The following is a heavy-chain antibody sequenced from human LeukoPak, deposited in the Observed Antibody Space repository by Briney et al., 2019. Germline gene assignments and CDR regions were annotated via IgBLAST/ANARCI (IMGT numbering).Heavy chain of an antibody. CDR3: AREAYYDSSIPRWFDP. CDR2: ISSSSSYI. D-gene: IGHD3-22*01. CDR1: GFTFSSYS. Sequence: PGGSLRLSCAASGFTFSSYSMNWVRQAPGKGLEWVSSISSSSSYIYYADSVKGRFTISRDNAKNSLYLQMNSLRAEDTAVYYCAREAYYDSSIPRWFDPWGQGTLVTVSS. V-gene: IGHV3-21*01. J-gene: IGHJ5*02.